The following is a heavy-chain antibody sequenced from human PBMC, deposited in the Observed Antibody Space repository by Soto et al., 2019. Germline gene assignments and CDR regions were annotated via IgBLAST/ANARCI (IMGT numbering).Heavy chain of an antibody. V-gene: IGHV2-26*01. J-gene: IGHJ6*02. CDR1: GCSLSNARMG. CDR3: ARIEEGHYYCRHF. CDR2: NFSNDEK. Sequence: QVTLKESCPVLVKPTETLTLTCTGSGCSLSNARMGVSWIRQPPGKALEWLAHNFSNDEKSSSTSLKSRLTIAKDTSNSQVVLTMTNMDPVDTATSYGARIEEGHYYCRHFWGHGTPVTVSS.